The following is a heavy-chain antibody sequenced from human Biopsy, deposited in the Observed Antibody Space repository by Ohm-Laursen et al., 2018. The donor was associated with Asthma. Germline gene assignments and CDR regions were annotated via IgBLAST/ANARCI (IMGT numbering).Heavy chain of an antibody. CDR2: SYYTGQD. CDR3: ARGPNYHGSGRAPIGMDV. J-gene: IGHJ6*02. V-gene: IGHV4-61*01. D-gene: IGHD3-10*01. CDR1: GGSVSTGSYY. Sequence: VTLSLTCTVSGGSVSTGSYYWSWIRQPPGKGLEWLGYSYYTGQDNYNPSLKSRVTISGDTSKNQFSLRLNSVTAADTAVYYCARGPNYHGSGRAPIGMDVWGQGTTVTVSS.